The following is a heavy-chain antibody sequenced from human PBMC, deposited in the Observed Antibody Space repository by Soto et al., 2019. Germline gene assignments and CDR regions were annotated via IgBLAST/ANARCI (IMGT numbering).Heavy chain of an antibody. CDR2: INHSGST. D-gene: IGHD3-9*01. V-gene: IGHV4-34*01. J-gene: IGHJ6*02. Sequence: SETLSLTCAVYGGSFSGYYWSWIRQPPGKGLEWIEEINHSGSTNYNPSLKSRVTISVDTSKNQFSLKLSSVTAADTAVYYCARQPVGLRYFDWLPRYGMDVWGQGTTVTVSS. CDR1: GGSFSGYY. CDR3: ARQPVGLRYFDWLPRYGMDV.